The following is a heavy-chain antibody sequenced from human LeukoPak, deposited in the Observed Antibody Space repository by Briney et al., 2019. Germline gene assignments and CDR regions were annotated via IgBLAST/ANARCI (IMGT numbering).Heavy chain of an antibody. CDR2: ISPRGDIT. Sequence: GGSLRLSCAASGFTFSIYGMNWVRQAPGKGLEWVSGISPRGDITYYADSVKGRFTVSRDNSKTTVNLQINSLGADDTAVYYCARDSGWAYFAHWGQGTLVTVSS. CDR3: ARDSGWAYFAH. V-gene: IGHV3-23*01. J-gene: IGHJ4*02. CDR1: GFTFSIYG. D-gene: IGHD6-19*01.